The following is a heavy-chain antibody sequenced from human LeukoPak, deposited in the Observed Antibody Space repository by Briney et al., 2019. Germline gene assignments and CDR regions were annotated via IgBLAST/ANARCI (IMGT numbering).Heavy chain of an antibody. Sequence: GASVKVSCKASGYTFTSYGISWVRQAPGQGLEWMGWISAYNGNTNYAQKLQGRVTMTTDTSTSTAYMELRSLRSDDTAVYYCARNRGGGSDPYYYYGMDVWGQGTTVTVSS. CDR1: GYTFTSYG. J-gene: IGHJ6*02. D-gene: IGHD3-10*01. CDR3: ARNRGGGSDPYYYYGMDV. CDR2: ISAYNGNT. V-gene: IGHV1-18*01.